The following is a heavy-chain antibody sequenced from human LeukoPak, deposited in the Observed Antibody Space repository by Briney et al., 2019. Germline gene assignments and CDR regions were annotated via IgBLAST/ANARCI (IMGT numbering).Heavy chain of an antibody. Sequence: SETLSLTCTVSGGSISSGDYYWSWIRQPPGKGLEWIGYIYYSGSTYYNPSLKSRVTISVDTSKNQFSLKLSSVTAADTAVYYCVGFYRTTVTTDAFDIWGQGTMVTVSS. CDR1: GGSISSGDYY. J-gene: IGHJ3*02. V-gene: IGHV4-30-4*01. CDR3: VGFYRTTVTTDAFDI. D-gene: IGHD4-17*01. CDR2: IYYSGST.